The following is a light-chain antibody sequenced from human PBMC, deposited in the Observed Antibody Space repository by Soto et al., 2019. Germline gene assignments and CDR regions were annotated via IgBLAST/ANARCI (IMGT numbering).Light chain of an antibody. Sequence: QSVLTQPPSVSGAPGQRVTISCTGSNSNIGAGYDVHWYQHLPGSVPKLLIYGTDNRASGVPDRFSGSQSGTSASLAITGLQAEDDADYYCQSYDRRLSLAVFGGGTKLTVL. CDR3: QSYDRRLSLAV. V-gene: IGLV1-40*01. CDR1: NSNIGAGYD. CDR2: GTD. J-gene: IGLJ2*01.